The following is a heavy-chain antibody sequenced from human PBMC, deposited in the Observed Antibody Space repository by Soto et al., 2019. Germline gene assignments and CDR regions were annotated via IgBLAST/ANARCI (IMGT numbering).Heavy chain of an antibody. V-gene: IGHV3-30-3*01. CDR2: IAYDGSNA. CDR3: ARGDREDILVVVGARPGEYGIDI. CDR1: GFTFRNYA. Sequence: GGSLRLSCAASGFTFRNYAMHWVRQAPGKGLECLAVIAYDGSNAFYRDYVKGRFTISRDNSKNTLYLHMNSLRSEDTGVYYCARGDREDILVVVGARPGEYGIDIWGQGTTVTVSS. J-gene: IGHJ6*02. D-gene: IGHD2-15*01.